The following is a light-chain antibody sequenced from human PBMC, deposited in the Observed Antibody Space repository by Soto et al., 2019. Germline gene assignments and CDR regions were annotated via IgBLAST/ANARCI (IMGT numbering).Light chain of an antibody. CDR2: EVT. CDR1: SSDVGAYNY. CDR3: TSYAGSNNWV. Sequence: QSVLTQPPSASGSPGQSVTISCTGTSSDVGAYNYVSWYQQHPGKAPKLMIYEVTKRPSGVPDRFSGSKSDNTASLTVSGLQGEDEADYYCTSYAGSNNWVFGGGTKLTVL. J-gene: IGLJ3*02. V-gene: IGLV2-8*01.